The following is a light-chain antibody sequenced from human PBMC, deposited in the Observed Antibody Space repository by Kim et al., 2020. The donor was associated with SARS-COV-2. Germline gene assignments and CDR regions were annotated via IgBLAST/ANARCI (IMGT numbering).Light chain of an antibody. V-gene: IGLV3-1*01. CDR3: QTWDSRTAV. CDR2: QDT. CDR1: ELGDRY. J-gene: IGLJ2*01. Sequence: SYELTQPPSLSVSPGQTASITCSGDELGDRYVFXYQHKPGQSPTLVIYQDTRRPSGIPERFSGSNSGNTATLTISETQAVDEADYYCQTWDSRTAVFGGG.